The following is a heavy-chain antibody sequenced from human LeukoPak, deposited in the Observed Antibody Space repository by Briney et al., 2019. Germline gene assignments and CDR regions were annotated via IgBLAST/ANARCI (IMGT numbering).Heavy chain of an antibody. V-gene: IGHV3-30*18. CDR3: AKEHSRISAFDY. CDR1: GFTFRSYG. CDR2: ISYDGNNK. J-gene: IGHJ4*02. D-gene: IGHD2/OR15-2a*01. Sequence: GRSLRLSCAASGFTFRSYGTQWVRQAPGKGLEWVAVISYDGNNKYYLDSVKGRFSISRDNSKNTVVLQMNSLRVEDTAVYYCAKEHSRISAFDYWGQGTLVTVSS.